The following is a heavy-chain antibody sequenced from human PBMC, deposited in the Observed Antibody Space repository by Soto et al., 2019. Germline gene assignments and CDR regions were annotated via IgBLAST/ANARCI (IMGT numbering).Heavy chain of an antibody. CDR3: SRTGYIYGSDAFDV. CDR2: MYYTGSA. CDR1: GGSISIGQYY. J-gene: IGHJ3*01. Sequence: PSETLSLTCTVSGGSISIGQYYWSCIRQRPGKGLEWIGYMYYTGSAYYNPSLKSRVAISADTSERQFSLKLSSMTAADTAIYYCSRTGYIYGSDAFDVWGQGTVVTVSS. V-gene: IGHV4-31*03. D-gene: IGHD5-18*01.